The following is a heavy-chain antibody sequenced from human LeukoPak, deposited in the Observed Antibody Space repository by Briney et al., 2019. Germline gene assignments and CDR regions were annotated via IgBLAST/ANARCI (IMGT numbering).Heavy chain of an antibody. V-gene: IGHV3-11*01. CDR2: ISNSASPI. CDR1: GFTFSDYY. D-gene: IGHD4-23*01. CDR3: ARDSLRGYGGNSGVWYGMDV. Sequence: PGGSLRLSCAASGFTFSDYYMSWIRQAPGKGLEWVSYISNSASPIYYADSVKGRFTISRDNAKNSLYLQMNSLRAEDTAVYYCARDSLRGYGGNSGVWYGMDVWGQGTTVTVSS. J-gene: IGHJ6*02.